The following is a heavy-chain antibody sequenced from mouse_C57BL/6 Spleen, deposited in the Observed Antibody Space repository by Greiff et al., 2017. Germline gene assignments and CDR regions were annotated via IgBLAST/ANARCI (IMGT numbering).Heavy chain of an antibody. V-gene: IGHV1-72*01. CDR3: ARSHYYGSSYEEYFDV. CDR1: GYTFTSYW. CDR2: IDPNSGGT. D-gene: IGHD1-1*01. J-gene: IGHJ1*03. Sequence: QVQLQQPGAELVKPGASVKLSCKASGYTFTSYWMHWVKQRPGRGLEWIGRIDPNSGGTKYNEKFKSKATLTVDKPSSTAYMQLSSLTSEDSAVYYCARSHYYGSSYEEYFDVWGTGTTVTVSS.